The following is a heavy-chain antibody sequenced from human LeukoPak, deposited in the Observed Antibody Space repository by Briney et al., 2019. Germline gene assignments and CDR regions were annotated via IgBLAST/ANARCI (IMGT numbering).Heavy chain of an antibody. V-gene: IGHV4-59*01. CDR3: ARDRYDILTGYYMLDY. Sequence: PSETLSLTCTVSGGSISSYYWSWIRQPPGKGLEWIGYNYYSGSTNYNPSLKSRVTISVDTSKNQSSLKLSSVTAADTAVYYCARDRYDILTGYYMLDYWGQGTLVTVSS. J-gene: IGHJ4*02. CDR1: GGSISSYY. CDR2: NYYSGST. D-gene: IGHD3-9*01.